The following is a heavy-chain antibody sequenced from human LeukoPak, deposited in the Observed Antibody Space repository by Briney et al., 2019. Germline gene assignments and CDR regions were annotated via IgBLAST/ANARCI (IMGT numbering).Heavy chain of an antibody. Sequence: ASVKVSCRASGYTFTGYYMHWVRQAPGQGLEWMGWINPNSGGTNYAQKFQGRVTMTRDTSISTAYMELSRLRSDDTAVYYCARGPINYLWSDAFDIWGQGTMVTVSS. J-gene: IGHJ3*02. CDR1: GYTFTGYY. V-gene: IGHV1-2*02. D-gene: IGHD2/OR15-2a*01. CDR3: ARGPINYLWSDAFDI. CDR2: INPNSGGT.